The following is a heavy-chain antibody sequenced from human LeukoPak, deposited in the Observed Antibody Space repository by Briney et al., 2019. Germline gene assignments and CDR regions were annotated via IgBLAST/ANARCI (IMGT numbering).Heavy chain of an antibody. CDR2: IYYSGST. D-gene: IGHD6-6*01. V-gene: IGHV4-39*07. CDR1: GGSISSSSYY. J-gene: IGHJ6*03. Sequence: SETLSLTCTVSGGSISSSSYYWGWIRQPPGKGLEWIGSIYYSGSTYYNPSLKSRVTISVDTSKNQFSLKLSPVTAADTAVYYCARVAARSSGRYYYYYYYMDVWGKGTTVTVSS. CDR3: ARVAARSSGRYYYYYYYMDV.